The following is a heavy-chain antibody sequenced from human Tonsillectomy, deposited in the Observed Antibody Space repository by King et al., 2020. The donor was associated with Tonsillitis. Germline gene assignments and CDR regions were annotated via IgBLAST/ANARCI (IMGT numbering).Heavy chain of an antibody. CDR1: GGSISSGGYY. Sequence: QLQESGPGLVKPSQTLSLTCTVSGGSISSGGYYWSWIRQHPGKDLEWIGDIYDSGSTYYNPALKRRVTISVDTSKNQFSLKLSSGTAAATAVYYCARGIRGVWFDPWGQGTLVTVSS. V-gene: IGHV4-31*03. CDR2: IYDSGST. J-gene: IGHJ5*02. D-gene: IGHD1-14*01. CDR3: ARGIRGVWFDP.